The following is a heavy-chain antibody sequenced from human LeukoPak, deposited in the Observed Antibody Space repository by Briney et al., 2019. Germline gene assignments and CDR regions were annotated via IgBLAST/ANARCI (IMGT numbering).Heavy chain of an antibody. D-gene: IGHD3-16*01. V-gene: IGHV3-74*01. CDR1: GFTFTTYW. CDR2: INGDGSNS. Sequence: PGGSLILSCVASGFTFTTYWMHWVRQAPGKGLVWVSRINGDGSNSNYADSVKGRFTISRDNARNTLYLQMNGLRAEDTALYYCARTSPTSHFDFWGQGTLVTVSS. CDR3: ARTSPTSHFDF. J-gene: IGHJ4*02.